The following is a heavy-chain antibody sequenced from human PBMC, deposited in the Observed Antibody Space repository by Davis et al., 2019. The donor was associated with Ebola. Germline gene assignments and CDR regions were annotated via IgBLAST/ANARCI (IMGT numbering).Heavy chain of an antibody. J-gene: IGHJ4*02. V-gene: IGHV4-30-4*01. CDR3: ASGMWTVEKEDY. D-gene: IGHD1-1*01. Sequence: PSETLSLTCTVSGGSISSGDYYWSWIRQPPGKGLEWIGYIYYSGSTYYNPSLKSRVTISVDTSKNQFSLKLSSVTAADTAVYYCASGMWTVEKEDYWGQGTLVTVSS. CDR2: IYYSGST. CDR1: GGSISSGDYY.